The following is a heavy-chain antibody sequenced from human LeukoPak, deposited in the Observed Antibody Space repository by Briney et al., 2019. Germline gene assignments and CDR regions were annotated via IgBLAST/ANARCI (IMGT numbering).Heavy chain of an antibody. J-gene: IGHJ5*02. Sequence: SETLSLTCTVSGGSISSYYWSWIRQPPGKGLEWIGYIYYSGSINYNPSLKSRVTISVDTSKNRFSLKLRSVTAADTAVYYCARGGTTVTPGLLWFDPWGQGTLVTVSS. D-gene: IGHD4-17*01. CDR2: IYYSGSI. CDR3: ARGGTTVTPGLLWFDP. V-gene: IGHV4-59*08. CDR1: GGSISSYY.